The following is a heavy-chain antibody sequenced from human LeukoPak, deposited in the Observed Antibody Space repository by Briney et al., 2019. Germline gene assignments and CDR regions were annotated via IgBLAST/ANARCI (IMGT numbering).Heavy chain of an antibody. CDR2: IYYSGST. V-gene: IGHV4-39*01. J-gene: IGHJ5*02. CDR1: GGSISSSSYY. Sequence: SETLSLTCTVSGGSISSSSYYWGWLRQPPGKGLEWIGSIYYSGSTYYNPSLKNRVTISVDTSKNQFSLKLSSVTAADTAVYYCARTGAENIVVVPAAIARPNWFDPWGQGTLVTVSS. CDR3: ARTGAENIVVVPAAIARPNWFDP. D-gene: IGHD2-2*02.